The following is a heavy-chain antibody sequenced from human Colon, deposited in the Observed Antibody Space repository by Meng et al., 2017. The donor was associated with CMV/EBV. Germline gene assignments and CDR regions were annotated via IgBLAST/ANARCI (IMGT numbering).Heavy chain of an antibody. CDR1: GFSLRTPEVG. V-gene: IGHV2-5*02. CDR2: IYWDDDN. D-gene: IGHD6-19*01. Sequence: QITLKESGPTLVKPTQTLTLTCTFSGFSLRTPEVGVHWIRQPPGKALEWIALIYWDDDNQFRPSLKNRITITKDTSKNQVVLTMTNMDPVDTATYYCAHGRGWLTDYWGQGTLVTVSS. CDR3: AHGRGWLTDY. J-gene: IGHJ4*02.